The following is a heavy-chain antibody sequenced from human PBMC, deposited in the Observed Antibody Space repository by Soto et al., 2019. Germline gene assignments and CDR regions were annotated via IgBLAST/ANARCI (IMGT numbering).Heavy chain of an antibody. CDR1: GGSMRNYF. V-gene: IGHV4-59*12. CDR3: ARGQRFSDSFDP. Sequence: PSETLSLTCTVSGGSMRNYFWTWIRQPPGKGLEWIGYMHYSRTTSFFRSYNPALKSRVDMSLDMSKTQFSLRRSSVTAADTAVYYCARGQRFSDSFDPWGQGTLVTVSS. D-gene: IGHD3-3*01. CDR2: MHYSRTT. J-gene: IGHJ5*02.